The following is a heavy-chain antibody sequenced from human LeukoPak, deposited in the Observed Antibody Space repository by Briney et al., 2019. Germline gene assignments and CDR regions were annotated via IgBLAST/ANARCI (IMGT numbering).Heavy chain of an antibody. J-gene: IGHJ4*02. CDR1: GFTFSGYA. Sequence: GGSLRLSCAASGFTFSGYAMSWVRQAPGKGLEWVSAISGSGGSTYYADSVKGRFTISRDNSKNTLYLQMNSLRAEDTAVYYCAKDYDFWSGNYFDYWGQGTLVTVSS. V-gene: IGHV3-23*01. CDR2: ISGSGGST. D-gene: IGHD3-3*01. CDR3: AKDYDFWSGNYFDY.